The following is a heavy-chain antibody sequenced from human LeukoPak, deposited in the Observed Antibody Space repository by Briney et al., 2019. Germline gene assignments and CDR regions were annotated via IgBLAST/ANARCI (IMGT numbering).Heavy chain of an antibody. Sequence: GGSLRLSCATSGFTVSSNYMNWVRQAPGKGLEWVSSISTSSSYIYYADSVKGRFTISRNNAKNSLYLQMNSLRAEDTAVYYCARGRVGQWLVDAFDIWGQGTMVTVSS. J-gene: IGHJ3*02. CDR2: ISTSSSYI. V-gene: IGHV3-21*01. CDR3: ARGRVGQWLVDAFDI. D-gene: IGHD6-19*01. CDR1: GFTVSSNY.